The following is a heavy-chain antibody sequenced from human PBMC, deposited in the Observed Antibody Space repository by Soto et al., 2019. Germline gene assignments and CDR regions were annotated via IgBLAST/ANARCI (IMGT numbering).Heavy chain of an antibody. CDR1: GFTFSSYS. J-gene: IGHJ4*02. CDR2: ISSSSSYI. CDR3: ASDTRYCSGCSCYYY. Sequence: EVQLVESGGGLVKPGGSLRLSCAASGFTFSSYSMNWVRQAPGTGLEWVSSISSSSSYIYYADSVKGRFTISRDNATNSLYLQMNSLRAEDTAVYYCASDTRYCSGCSCYYYWGQGTLVTVSS. V-gene: IGHV3-21*01. D-gene: IGHD2-15*01.